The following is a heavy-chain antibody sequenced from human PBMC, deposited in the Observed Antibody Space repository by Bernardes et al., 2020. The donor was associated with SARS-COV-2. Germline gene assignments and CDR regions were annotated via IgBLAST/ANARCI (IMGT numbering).Heavy chain of an antibody. D-gene: IGHD4-17*01. Sequence: SVKVSCKAFGFPFTASAVQWVRQARGQRLEWIGWIVVGAGNTKYAQKFQERVTITRDMSTSTAYMELSSLRSEDTAMYYCVTLATTVEKTWSYWGQGTLVTVSS. CDR2: IVVGAGNT. V-gene: IGHV1-58*01. CDR3: VTLATTVEKTWSY. J-gene: IGHJ4*02. CDR1: GFPFTASA.